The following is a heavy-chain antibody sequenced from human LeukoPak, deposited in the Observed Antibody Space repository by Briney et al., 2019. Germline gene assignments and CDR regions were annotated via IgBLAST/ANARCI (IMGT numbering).Heavy chain of an antibody. CDR1: GFTFSTFA. V-gene: IGHV3-21*06. J-gene: IGHJ4*02. Sequence: GGSLRLSCAASGFTFSTFAMHWVRLSPGKGLEWVSSITGSGPYMLYADSVKHRFTISRDNTKNLLYLEMNILRAEYTAMYFXXXXXGAVRGEVYFDYWGQGTLVTVSS. CDR3: XXXXGAVRGEVYFDY. CDR2: ITGSGPYM. D-gene: IGHD3-10*01.